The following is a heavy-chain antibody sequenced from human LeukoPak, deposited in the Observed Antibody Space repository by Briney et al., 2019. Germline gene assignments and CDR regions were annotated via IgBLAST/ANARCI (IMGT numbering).Heavy chain of an antibody. V-gene: IGHV1-69*13. CDR3: ARDVLRFSSRLYNWFDP. D-gene: IGHD3-3*01. CDR1: GGTFSSYA. J-gene: IGHJ5*02. Sequence: SVKASCKASGGTFSSYAMSWVGQAPGQGVEWMGGIIPIFGRANYAQKFQGRVTITADESTSTAYMELSSLRSEDTAVYYCARDVLRFSSRLYNWFDPWGQGTLVTVSS. CDR2: IIPIFGRA.